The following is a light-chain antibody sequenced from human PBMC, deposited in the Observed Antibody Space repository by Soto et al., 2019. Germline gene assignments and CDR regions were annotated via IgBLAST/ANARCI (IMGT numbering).Light chain of an antibody. V-gene: IGKV3-20*01. CDR3: QQYDSSLFT. CDR1: QSVSSSY. J-gene: IGKJ3*01. Sequence: EIVLTQSPGTLSLSPGERATLSCRASQSVSSSYLAWYQHKPGQAPRLLIYGACSRATGIPDRFSGSGSGTYFTLNLSRLEPEDFAVYYCQQYDSSLFTFGSGTKVDIK. CDR2: GAC.